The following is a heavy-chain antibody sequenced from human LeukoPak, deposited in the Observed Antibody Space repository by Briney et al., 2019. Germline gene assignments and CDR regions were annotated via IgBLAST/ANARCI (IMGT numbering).Heavy chain of an antibody. D-gene: IGHD3-9*01. Sequence: SETLSLTCTVSGGAIRSYYWSWIRQPPGKGLEWIGYIYYSGSTNYNPSLKSRVTISVDTSKNQFSLKLSSVTAADTAVYYCARRLRYFDWPIYRDYFDYWGQGTLVTVSS. CDR3: ARRLRYFDWPIYRDYFDY. J-gene: IGHJ4*02. CDR2: IYYSGST. CDR1: GGAIRSYY. V-gene: IGHV4-59*01.